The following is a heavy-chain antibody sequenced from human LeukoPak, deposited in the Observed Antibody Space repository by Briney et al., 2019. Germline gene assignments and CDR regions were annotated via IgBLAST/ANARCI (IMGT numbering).Heavy chain of an antibody. Sequence: GGSLRLSCAAPGFTFSSYAMSWVRQAPGKGLEWVSAISGSGGSTYYADSVKGRFTISRDNSKNTLYLQMNSLRAEDTAVYYCAKVLNYYDSSGYYPFDYWGQGTLVTVSS. CDR2: ISGSGGST. V-gene: IGHV3-23*01. J-gene: IGHJ4*02. CDR1: GFTFSSYA. CDR3: AKVLNYYDSSGYYPFDY. D-gene: IGHD3-22*01.